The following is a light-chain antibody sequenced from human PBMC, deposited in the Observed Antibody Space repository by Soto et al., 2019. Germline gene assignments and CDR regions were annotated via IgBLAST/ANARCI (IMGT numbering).Light chain of an antibody. V-gene: IGLV1-40*01. CDR2: GTT. CDR1: TSNIGAGYA. CDR3: SSYTSSSTSVV. J-gene: IGLJ2*01. Sequence: QSALTQPPSVSGAPGQRVTISCTGNTSNIGAGYAVHWYKQLPGTAPKLLIFGTTNRPAGVPERFSGSRSGSSASLAITGLQAEDEADYYCSSYTSSSTSVVFGGGTKVTVL.